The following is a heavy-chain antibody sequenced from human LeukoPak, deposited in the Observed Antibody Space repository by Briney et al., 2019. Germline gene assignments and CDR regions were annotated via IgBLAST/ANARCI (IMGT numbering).Heavy chain of an antibody. CDR1: GFTFRIYA. CDR2: ISGSGGST. D-gene: IGHD3-3*01. CDR3: AKQYDFWSGPDY. V-gene: IGHV3-23*01. J-gene: IGHJ4*02. Sequence: PGGSLRLSCAGSGFTFRIYAMSWVRQAPGKGLEWVSAISGSGGSTYYADSVKGRFTISRDNSKNTLYLQMNSLRVEDTAVYYCAKQYDFWSGPDYWGQGTLVTVSS.